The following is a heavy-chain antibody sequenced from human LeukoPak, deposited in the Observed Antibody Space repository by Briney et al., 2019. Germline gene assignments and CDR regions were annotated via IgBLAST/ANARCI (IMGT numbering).Heavy chain of an antibody. Sequence: GWSLRLSCTASGFSLSNFWMHWVRQVPGKGLVWVSRIISDGTTTSYADSVKGRFTISRDNAKNTLYLQMNSLRAEDTAVYYCTRDWRNMAFDYWGQGTLVTVSS. D-gene: IGHD2/OR15-2a*01. V-gene: IGHV3-74*01. CDR3: TRDWRNMAFDY. J-gene: IGHJ4*02. CDR1: GFSLSNFW. CDR2: IISDGTTT.